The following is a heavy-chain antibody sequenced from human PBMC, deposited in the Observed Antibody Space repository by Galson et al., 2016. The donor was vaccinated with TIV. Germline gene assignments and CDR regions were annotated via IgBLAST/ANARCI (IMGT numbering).Heavy chain of an antibody. J-gene: IGHJ6*02. CDR2: INPYSADT. CDR1: GYPFSAYY. CDR3: ARGFNYGFDFYYGMDV. D-gene: IGHD5-18*01. V-gene: IGHV1-2*02. Sequence: SVKVSCKASGYPFSAYYIHWVRQAPGQGLECMGWINPYSADTNYAQSFQGRVSMTSDTSINTAYMELSRLRPDDTAIFFCARGFNYGFDFYYGMDVWGQGTTVTVSS.